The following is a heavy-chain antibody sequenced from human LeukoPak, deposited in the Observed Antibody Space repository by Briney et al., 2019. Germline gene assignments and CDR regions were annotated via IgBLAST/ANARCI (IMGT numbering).Heavy chain of an antibody. J-gene: IGHJ5*02. CDR2: IYYSGST. Sequence: SQTLSLTCTVSGGSISSGDYYWSWIRQPPGKGLEWIGYIYYSGSTYYNPSLKSRVTISVDTSKNQFSLKLSSVTAADTAVYYCARVLLSNYDFWSGYSNWFDPWGQGTLVTVSS. V-gene: IGHV4-30-4*08. CDR3: ARVLLSNYDFWSGYSNWFDP. D-gene: IGHD3-3*01. CDR1: GGSISSGDYY.